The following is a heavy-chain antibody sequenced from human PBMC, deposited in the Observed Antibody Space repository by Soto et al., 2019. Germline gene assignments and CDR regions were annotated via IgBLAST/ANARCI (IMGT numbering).Heavy chain of an antibody. CDR1: GFTFSSYA. Sequence: GGSLRLSCAASGFTFSSYAMSWVRQAPGKGLEWVSAISGIGGSTYYADSVKGRFTISRDNSKNTLYLQMNSLRAEDTAVYYCAKDIGYSNSYYFDYWGQGTLVTVSS. V-gene: IGHV3-23*01. D-gene: IGHD4-4*01. J-gene: IGHJ4*02. CDR3: AKDIGYSNSYYFDY. CDR2: ISGIGGST.